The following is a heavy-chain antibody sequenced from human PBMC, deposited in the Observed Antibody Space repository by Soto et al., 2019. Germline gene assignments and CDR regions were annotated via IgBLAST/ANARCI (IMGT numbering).Heavy chain of an antibody. CDR3: AKDSDSSGWPTYYFDY. CDR1: GFTFDDYA. Sequence: SLRLSCAASGFTFDDYAMHWVRQAPGKGLEWVSGISWNSGSIGYADSVKGRFTISRDNAKNSLYLQMNSLRAEDTALYYCAKDSDSSGWPTYYFDYWGQGTLVTVSS. V-gene: IGHV3-9*01. J-gene: IGHJ4*02. D-gene: IGHD6-19*01. CDR2: ISWNSGSI.